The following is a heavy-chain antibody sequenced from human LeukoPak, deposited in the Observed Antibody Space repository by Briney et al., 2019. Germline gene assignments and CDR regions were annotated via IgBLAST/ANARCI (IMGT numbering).Heavy chain of an antibody. CDR2: ISGSGSST. CDR3: AKDSASYGRFDY. CDR1: GFTFTNYA. V-gene: IGHV3-23*01. D-gene: IGHD5-18*01. Sequence: GGSLRLSCAASGFTFTNYAMSWVRQAPGKGLEWVSVISGSGSSTYYADSVKGRFTISRDDSKNTLYLQMNSLRAEDTAVYFCAKDSASYGRFDYWGQGTLVTVSS. J-gene: IGHJ4*02.